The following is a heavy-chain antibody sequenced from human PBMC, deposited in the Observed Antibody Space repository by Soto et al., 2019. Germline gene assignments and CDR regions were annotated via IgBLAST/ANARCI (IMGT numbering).Heavy chain of an antibody. CDR3: SREEGYCGGVYCFRSAFDL. D-gene: IGHD2-21*01. V-gene: IGHV3-21*01. CDR1: GFALSSYS. J-gene: IGHJ3*01. CDR2: TFNYAGRL. Sequence: EVQLVESGGRLVKPGGSLRLSCAVSGFALSSYSIAWVRQAPGKGLEWVSFTFNYAGRLYYADSVKGRFAISRDDAKNSVYLQMISLTAEDTAVYYSSREEGYCGGVYCFRSAFDLWGQGTVVTVSS.